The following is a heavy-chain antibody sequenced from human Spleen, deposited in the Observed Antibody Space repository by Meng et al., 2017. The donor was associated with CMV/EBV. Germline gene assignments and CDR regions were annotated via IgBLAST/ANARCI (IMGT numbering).Heavy chain of an antibody. J-gene: IGHJ4*02. CDR2: ISFSSTTM. CDR1: GFIFSDYS. Sequence: GGSLRLSCAASGFIFSDYSLNWVRQAPGKGLEWISYISFSSTTMYHADSVKGRFTISRDYAKNSLYLQMNSLRAEDTAVYYCARNWGYNDGTSYYWGMFDYWGQGTLVTVSS. D-gene: IGHD3-22*01. V-gene: IGHV3-48*04. CDR3: ARNWGYNDGTSYYWGMFDY.